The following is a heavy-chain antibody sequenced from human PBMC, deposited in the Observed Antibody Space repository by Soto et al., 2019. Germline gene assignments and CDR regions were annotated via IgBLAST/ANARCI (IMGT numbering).Heavy chain of an antibody. CDR2: ISDNSGST. V-gene: IGHV3-23*01. D-gene: IGHD1-1*01. Sequence: PGGSLRLSCAASGFIFSNYVMSWVRQAPGKGLEWVSGISDNSGSTYYADSVKGRFTISRDNSKNTLDLEMNSLRVEDTAVYYCATVAVRVDYWGQGTLVTGLL. CDR1: GFIFSNYV. J-gene: IGHJ4*02. CDR3: ATVAVRVDY.